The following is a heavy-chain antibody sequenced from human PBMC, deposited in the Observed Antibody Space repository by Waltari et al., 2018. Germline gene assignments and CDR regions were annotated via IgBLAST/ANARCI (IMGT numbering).Heavy chain of an antibody. CDR2: ISSSGSTI. CDR1: GFTFSSYE. D-gene: IGHD6-6*01. V-gene: IGHV3-48*03. CDR3: ARDGSYSYSSSYDYYYYYGMDV. Sequence: EVQLVESGGGLVQPGGSLRLSCAASGFTFSSYEMNWVRQAPGKGLEGVAYISSSGSTIYHAVPVKVRFTIARDNAKNSLYLQMNSLRAEDTAVYYCARDGSYSYSSSYDYYYYYGMDVWGLGTTVTVSS. J-gene: IGHJ6*02.